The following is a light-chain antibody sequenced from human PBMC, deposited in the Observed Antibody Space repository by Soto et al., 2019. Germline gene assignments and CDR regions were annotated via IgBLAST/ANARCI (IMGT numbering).Light chain of an antibody. J-gene: IGKJ2*01. Sequence: ESVLTQSPGTLSLSPGERATLSCRASQSVRSRYLAWYQQKPGQAPRLLIYGASSRATGIPDRFSGSGSGTDFTLTISRVEPEDFAVYYCQQYGSSPYTFGRGTKLEIK. CDR1: QSVRSRY. V-gene: IGKV3-20*01. CDR3: QQYGSSPYT. CDR2: GAS.